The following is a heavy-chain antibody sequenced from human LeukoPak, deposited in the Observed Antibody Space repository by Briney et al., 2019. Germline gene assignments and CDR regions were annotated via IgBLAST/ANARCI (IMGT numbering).Heavy chain of an antibody. CDR2: ISAYGNT. V-gene: IGHV1-18*01. Sequence: ASVTVSFKSSGYTFTIYGISWVRQAPATGLEWMGLISAYGNTNDAQNLQGRVTMTTDTSTSTAYMELRSLRSDDTAVYYCARGIIGYYFDYWGQGTLVTVSS. CDR1: GYTFTIYG. J-gene: IGHJ4*02. D-gene: IGHD2-15*01. CDR3: ARGIIGYYFDY.